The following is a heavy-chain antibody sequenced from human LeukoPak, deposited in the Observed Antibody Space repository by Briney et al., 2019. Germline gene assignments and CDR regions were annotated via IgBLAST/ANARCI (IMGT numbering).Heavy chain of an antibody. CDR3: ARVPSRDGYYYGY. Sequence: GGSLRLSCAASGFTFSNHPMSWVRQAPGKGLEWVSSMTGSDGKTYYADCVKGRFTLSRDNSDNTLYLQMTSLRVEDMALYYCARVPSRDGYYYGYWGQGTQVTVSS. V-gene: IGHV3-23*01. CDR1: GFTFSNHP. D-gene: IGHD3-22*01. CDR2: MTGSDGKT. J-gene: IGHJ4*02.